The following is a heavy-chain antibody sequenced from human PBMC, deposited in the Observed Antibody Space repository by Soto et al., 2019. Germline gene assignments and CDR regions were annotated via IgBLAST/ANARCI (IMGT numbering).Heavy chain of an antibody. CDR3: ARDIGEMSAV. Sequence: LRLSCTGSGFTFSSSTMTWVRQGPGKGLEWVSSISSSSSYIYFADSLKGRFTISRNNAKNSLYLQMNSLRAEDTAVYYCARDIGEMSAVWGQGTQVTVSS. CDR2: ISSSSSYI. CDR1: GFTFSSST. V-gene: IGHV3-21*06. D-gene: IGHD3-10*01. J-gene: IGHJ4*02.